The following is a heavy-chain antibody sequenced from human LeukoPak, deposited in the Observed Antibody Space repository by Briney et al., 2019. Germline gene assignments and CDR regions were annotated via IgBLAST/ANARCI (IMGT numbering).Heavy chain of an antibody. CDR1: GFTFSTYA. Sequence: PGGSLRLSCAVSGFTFSTYAMSWVRQAPGKGLEWVSAISGSGGSTYYADSVKGRFTISRDNSKNTLYLQMNSLRAEDTAVYYCAKDTASTYYYDSSGNPFDYWGQGTLVTVSS. CDR3: AKDTASTYYYDSSGNPFDY. D-gene: IGHD3-22*01. V-gene: IGHV3-23*01. CDR2: ISGSGGST. J-gene: IGHJ4*02.